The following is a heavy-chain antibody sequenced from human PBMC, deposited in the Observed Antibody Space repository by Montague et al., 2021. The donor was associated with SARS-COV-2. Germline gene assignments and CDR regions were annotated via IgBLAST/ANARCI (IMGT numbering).Heavy chain of an antibody. V-gene: IGHV3-23*01. CDR3: ARHFQSGSYGAYYYYGMDV. D-gene: IGHD1-26*01. CDR2: IGDSGDST. CDR1: GFTFCSHA. Sequence: SLRLSCAASGFTFCSHAMSWVRQAPGRGLEWVSGIGDSGDSTYYADSVKGRFTISRDNSNNMLYLQMISLRAEDTAAYYCARHFQSGSYGAYYYYGMDVWGQGTTVTVSS. J-gene: IGHJ6*02.